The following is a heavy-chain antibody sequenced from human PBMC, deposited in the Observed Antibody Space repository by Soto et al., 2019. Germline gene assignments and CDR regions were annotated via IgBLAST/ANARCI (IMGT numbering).Heavy chain of an antibody. D-gene: IGHD3-22*01. Sequence: SLRLSCAASGFTFSSYSMNWVRQAPGKGLEWVSSISSSSSYIYYADSVKGRFTISRDNAKNSLYLQMNSLRAEDTAVYYCARDVLSYASSGYQYYFDYWGQGTLVTVSS. CDR2: ISSSSSYI. CDR1: GFTFSSYS. V-gene: IGHV3-21*01. CDR3: ARDVLSYASSGYQYYFDY. J-gene: IGHJ4*02.